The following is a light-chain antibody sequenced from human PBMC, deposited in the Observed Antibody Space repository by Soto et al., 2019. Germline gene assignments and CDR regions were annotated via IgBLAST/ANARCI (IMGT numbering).Light chain of an antibody. J-gene: IGKJ5*01. CDR1: QSISSSY. V-gene: IGKV3-20*01. CDR2: GAS. CDR3: QQYGGSPPYT. Sequence: EIVMTQSPATLSLSPGERATISCRASQSISSSYLAWYQHKPGQAPRLLIYGASSRATGIPHRFSGSGSGTDFTLTIRRLEPEDCGVYYCQQYGGSPPYTFGQGTRLEIK.